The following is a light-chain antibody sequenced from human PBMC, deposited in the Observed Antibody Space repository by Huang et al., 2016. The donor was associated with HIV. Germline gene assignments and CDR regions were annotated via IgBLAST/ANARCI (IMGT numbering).Light chain of an antibody. J-gene: IGKJ2*01. CDR1: QSVSNS. V-gene: IGKV3-15*01. CDR3: QQYNNWPPDT. Sequence: EIVMTQSPATLSVSPGERATLSCRASQSVSNSLAWYQQKPGQAPRRLIYGASTRATGIPARFSGSGSGTEFTLTISSLQSEDFAVYYCQQYNNWPPDTFGQGTKLEIK. CDR2: GAS.